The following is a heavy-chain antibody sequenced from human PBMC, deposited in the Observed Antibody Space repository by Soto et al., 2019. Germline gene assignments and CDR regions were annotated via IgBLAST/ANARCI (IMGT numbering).Heavy chain of an antibody. J-gene: IGHJ6*02. V-gene: IGHV1-69*13. CDR2: IIPIFGTA. Sequence: VKVSCKASGGTFSSYAISWVRQAPGQGLEWMGGIIPIFGTANYAQKFQGRVTITADESTSTAYMELSSLRSEDTAVYYCARLVVPAASRDVWGQGTTVTVSS. CDR3: ARLVVPAASRDV. D-gene: IGHD2-2*01. CDR1: GGTFSSYA.